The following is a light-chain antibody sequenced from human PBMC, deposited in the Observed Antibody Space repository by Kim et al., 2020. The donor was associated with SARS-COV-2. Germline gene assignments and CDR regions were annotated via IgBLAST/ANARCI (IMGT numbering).Light chain of an antibody. V-gene: IGLV3-1*01. CDR2: QDS. J-gene: IGLJ2*01. CDR3: QAWDSSPEV. CDR1: KLGDKY. Sequence: SYELTQPPSVSVSPGQTASITCSGDKLGDKYACWYQQKPGQSPVLVIYQDSKRLSGIPERFSGSNSGNTATLTISGTQAMDEADYYCQAWDSSPEVFGGG.